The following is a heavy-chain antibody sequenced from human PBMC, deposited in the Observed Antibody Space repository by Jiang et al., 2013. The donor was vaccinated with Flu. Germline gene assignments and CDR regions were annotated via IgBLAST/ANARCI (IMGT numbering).Heavy chain of an antibody. J-gene: IGHJ3*02. CDR1: GYTFTSYY. CDR3: ASGYSYGSFGGSAFDI. V-gene: IGHV1-46*01. Sequence: GYTFTSYYMHWVRQAPGQGLEWMGIINPSGGSTSYAQKFQGRVTMTRDTSTSTVYMELSSLRSEDTAVYYCASGYSYGSFGGSAFDIWGQGTMVTVSS. CDR2: INPSGGST. D-gene: IGHD5-18*01.